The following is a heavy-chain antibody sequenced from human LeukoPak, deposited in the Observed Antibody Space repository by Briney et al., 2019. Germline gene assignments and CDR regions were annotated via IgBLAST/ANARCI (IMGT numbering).Heavy chain of an antibody. Sequence: ASVKVSCKASGYTITSYYIHWVRQAPGQGLEWMGVINPSDGTTSYAQKFQGRVTMTRDTSTSTVYMELSSLRSEDTAVYYCARYSSGTPADYWGQGTLVTVSS. CDR2: INPSDGTT. CDR3: ARYSSGTPADY. V-gene: IGHV1-46*01. CDR1: GYTITSYY. J-gene: IGHJ4*02. D-gene: IGHD6-19*01.